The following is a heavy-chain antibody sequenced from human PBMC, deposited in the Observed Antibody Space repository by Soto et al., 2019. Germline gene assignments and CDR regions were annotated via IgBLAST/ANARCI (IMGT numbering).Heavy chain of an antibody. D-gene: IGHD5-18*01. CDR2: ISTSSSDI. V-gene: IGHV3-21*01. Sequence: EVQLVESGGGLVKPGGSLRLSCAASGFTFNSYNMNWVRQAPGKGLEWVSCISTSSSDIYYADSVRGRFTISRDNAKNSLYLQLNSLRADDTAVYYCARDFEIQLDYYCMDVWGQGTTVTVSS. CDR1: GFTFNSYN. J-gene: IGHJ6*02. CDR3: ARDFEIQLDYYCMDV.